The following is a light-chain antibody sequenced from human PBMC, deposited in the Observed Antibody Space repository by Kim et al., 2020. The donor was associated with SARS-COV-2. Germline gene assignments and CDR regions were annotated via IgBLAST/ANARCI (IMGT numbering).Light chain of an antibody. Sequence: GQSVTISCTGTSSDVGGYNYVSWYQQLPGKAPKLLIFEVTKRPSGVPDRFSASKSGNTASLTVSGLQAEDEADYYCSSYAGSNHLVFGGGTQLTVL. CDR2: EVT. CDR3: SSYAGSNHLV. J-gene: IGLJ2*01. CDR1: SSDVGGYNY. V-gene: IGLV2-8*01.